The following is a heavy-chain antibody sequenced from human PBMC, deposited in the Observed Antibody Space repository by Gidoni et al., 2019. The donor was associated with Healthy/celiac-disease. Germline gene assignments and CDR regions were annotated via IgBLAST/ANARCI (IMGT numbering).Heavy chain of an antibody. V-gene: IGHV3-23*01. CDR3: AKSPGSYPYYFDY. Sequence: EVQLLESGGGLVHPGGSLRLSCAASGFTFSSYALSWVRQAPGRVLEWVAAISGSGGSTYYADSVKGRFTISRDNSKNALYLQMNSLRAEDTAVYYCAKSPGSYPYYFDYWGQGTLVTVSS. CDR1: GFTFSSYA. J-gene: IGHJ4*02. CDR2: ISGSGGST. D-gene: IGHD1-26*01.